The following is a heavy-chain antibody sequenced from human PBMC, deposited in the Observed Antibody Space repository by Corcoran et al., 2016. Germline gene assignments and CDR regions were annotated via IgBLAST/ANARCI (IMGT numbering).Heavy chain of an antibody. D-gene: IGHD5-12*01. Sequence: EVQLVESGGGLVQPGGSLRLSCAASGFTFSSYWMSWVRQAPGKGLEWVANIKQEGSEKYYVDSVKGRFTISRDNAKNSLYLQMNSLRAEDTAVYYCAYSGYDTYFDYWGQGTLVTVSS. CDR3: AYSGYDTYFDY. J-gene: IGHJ4*02. CDR2: IKQEGSEK. V-gene: IGHV3-7*01. CDR1: GFTFSSYW.